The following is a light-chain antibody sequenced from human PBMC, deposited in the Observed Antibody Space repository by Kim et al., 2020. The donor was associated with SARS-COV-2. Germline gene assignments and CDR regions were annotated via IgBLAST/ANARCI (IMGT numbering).Light chain of an antibody. V-gene: IGLV3-19*01. Sequence: SSELTQDPAVSVALGQTVRITCQGDSLRKYYATWYQQKARQAPVLVFYAKDKRPSGVPDRFSGSTSGNTASLTITGAQAADEADYYCKSRDSRGKVVFGGGTQLT. J-gene: IGLJ2*01. CDR1: SLRKYY. CDR3: KSRDSRGKVV. CDR2: AKD.